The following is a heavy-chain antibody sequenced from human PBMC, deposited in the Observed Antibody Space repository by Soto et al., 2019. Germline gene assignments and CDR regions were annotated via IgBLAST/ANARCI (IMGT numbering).Heavy chain of an antibody. D-gene: IGHD1-26*01. V-gene: IGHV5-51*01. CDR1: GYSFTSYW. Sequence: GESLKISCKRPGYSFTSYWIGWVRQLPGKGLEWMGIIYPGDSDTRYSPSFQGQVSISADKSISTAYLQWSSLKASDTAMYYCARHGKWEPNPDAFDIWGQWTMVTVSS. CDR2: IYPGDSDT. CDR3: ARHGKWEPNPDAFDI. J-gene: IGHJ3*02.